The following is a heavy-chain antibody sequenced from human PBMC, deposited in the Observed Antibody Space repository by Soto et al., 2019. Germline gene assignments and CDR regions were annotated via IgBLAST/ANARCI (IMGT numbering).Heavy chain of an antibody. CDR3: AVSGGLVLDFNY. D-gene: IGHD6-6*01. V-gene: IGHV1-69*12. Sequence: QVQLVQSGAEVKKPGSSVKVSCKASGGTCSSDSFSWVRQAPGQGLEWMGGIIPMFDTPIYAQKLQDRVTITADESTRTAYMQRSSLRSGDTAVYYCAVSGGLVLDFNYWVQGSLATVSS. CDR1: GGTCSSDS. CDR2: IIPMFDTP. J-gene: IGHJ4*02.